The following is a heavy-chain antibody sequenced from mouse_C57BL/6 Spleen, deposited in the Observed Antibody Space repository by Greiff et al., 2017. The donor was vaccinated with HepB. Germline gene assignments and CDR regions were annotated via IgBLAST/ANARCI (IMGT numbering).Heavy chain of an antibody. D-gene: IGHD1-1*01. Sequence: QVQLQQPGAELVKPGASVKLSCKASGYTFTSYWMHWVKQRPGRGLEWIGRIDPNSGGTKYNEKFKSKATLTVDKPSSTAYMQRSSLTSEDSAVYYCAREVGTTVRLGFDYWGQGTTLTVSS. V-gene: IGHV1-72*01. CDR2: IDPNSGGT. CDR1: GYTFTSYW. CDR3: AREVGTTVRLGFDY. J-gene: IGHJ2*01.